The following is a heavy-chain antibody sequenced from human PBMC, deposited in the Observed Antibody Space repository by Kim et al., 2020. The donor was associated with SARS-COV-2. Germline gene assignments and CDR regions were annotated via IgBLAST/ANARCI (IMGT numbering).Heavy chain of an antibody. Sequence: LSLTCAASGFTFSSDSMNWVRQAPGKGLEWVSSISSSSSYIYYADSVKGRFTISRDNAKNSLYLQMNSLRAEDTAVYYCASFYDSSGYYYGGYYYYYGMDVWGQGTTVTVSS. CDR3: ASFYDSSGYYYGGYYYYYGMDV. V-gene: IGHV3-21*01. CDR1: GFTFSSDS. CDR2: ISSSSSYI. D-gene: IGHD3-22*01. J-gene: IGHJ6*02.